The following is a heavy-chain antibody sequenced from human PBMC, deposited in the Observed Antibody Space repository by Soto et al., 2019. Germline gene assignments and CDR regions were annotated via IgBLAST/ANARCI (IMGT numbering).Heavy chain of an antibody. V-gene: IGHV3-30*18. CDR2: ISYDGSNK. J-gene: IGHJ4*02. D-gene: IGHD3-9*01. Sequence: GGSLRLSCAASGFTFSSYGMHWVRQAPGKGLEWVAVISYDGSNKYYADSVKGRFTISRDNSKNTLYLQMNSLRAEDTAVYYCAKADYDIFEPYFDYWGQGTLVTVSS. CDR1: GFTFSSYG. CDR3: AKADYDIFEPYFDY.